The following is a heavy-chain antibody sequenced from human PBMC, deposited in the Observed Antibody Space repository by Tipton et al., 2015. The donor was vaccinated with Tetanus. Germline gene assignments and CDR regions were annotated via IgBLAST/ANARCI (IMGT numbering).Heavy chain of an antibody. D-gene: IGHD1-26*01. Sequence: TLSLTCTVSGGSINPYYWSWIRQPPGKGLEWIGNVYSSGSTYYNPSLKSRVTISVDTSTTQFSLRLNSVTAADTAIYYCARDHRLSASYAGWFDPWGQGTPVTVSS. CDR3: ARDHRLSASYAGWFDP. V-gene: IGHV4-59*01. CDR2: VYSSGST. CDR1: GGSINPYY. J-gene: IGHJ5*02.